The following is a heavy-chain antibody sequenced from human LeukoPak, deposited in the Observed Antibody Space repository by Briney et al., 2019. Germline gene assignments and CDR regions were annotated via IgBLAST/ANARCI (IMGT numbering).Heavy chain of an antibody. D-gene: IGHD3-10*01. CDR3: AREFYYGSGSYQYYFDY. CDR1: GGTFSSYA. J-gene: IGHJ4*02. CDR2: IIPILGIA. Sequence: GASVKVSCKASGGTFSSYAISWVRQAPGQGLEWMGRIIPILGIANYAQKFQGRVTITADKSTSTAYMELSSLRSEDTAVYYCAREFYYGSGSYQYYFDYWGQGTLVTVSS. V-gene: IGHV1-69*04.